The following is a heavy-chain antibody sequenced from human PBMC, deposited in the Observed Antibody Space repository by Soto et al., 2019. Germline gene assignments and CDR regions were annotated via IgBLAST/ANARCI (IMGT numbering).Heavy chain of an antibody. CDR1: GGSIGSSSYY. V-gene: IGHV4-39*01. J-gene: IGHJ6*02. CDR2: IYYSGST. Sequence: PSETLSLTCTVSGGSIGSSSYYWGWIRQPPGKGLEWIGSIYYSGSTYYNPSLKSRVTISVDTSKNQFSLKLSSVTAADTAVYYCARHLFDDFWSGYYYYGMDVWGQGTTVTVSS. D-gene: IGHD3-3*01. CDR3: ARHLFDDFWSGYYYYGMDV.